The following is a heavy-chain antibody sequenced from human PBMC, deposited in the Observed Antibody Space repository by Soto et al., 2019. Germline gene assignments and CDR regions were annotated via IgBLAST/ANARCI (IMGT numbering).Heavy chain of an antibody. Sequence: QVQLVQSGAEVKKPGSSVKVCYKSSRGTFSNYGFSWVRQAPGQGLECMGVIVPIFGAEHPQKFQGRVTITADESTNTVFMELRGLRSEDTAVYYCARGGSDYEGSGYYQGHVWGQGTTVTVSS. CDR1: RGTFSNYG. CDR2: IVPIFGA. D-gene: IGHD3-22*01. CDR3: ARGGSDYEGSGYYQGHV. V-gene: IGHV1-69*12. J-gene: IGHJ6*02.